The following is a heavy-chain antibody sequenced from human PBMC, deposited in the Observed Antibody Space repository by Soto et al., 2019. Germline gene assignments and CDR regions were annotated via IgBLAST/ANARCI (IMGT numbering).Heavy chain of an antibody. CDR3: AHRPTTTGFDF. J-gene: IGHJ4*02. D-gene: IGHD4-17*01. CDR2: IYWDDDK. Sequence: GAQLGYPTRSLGQDCKFPRFPINNKGVRGGWIRQPPGKAREWLALIYWDDDKRYSPSLKSRLTITKDTSKNQVVLTMTNMDPVDTATYYCAHRPTTTGFDFWGQGTLVTVS. V-gene: IGHV2-5*02. CDR1: RFPINNKGVR.